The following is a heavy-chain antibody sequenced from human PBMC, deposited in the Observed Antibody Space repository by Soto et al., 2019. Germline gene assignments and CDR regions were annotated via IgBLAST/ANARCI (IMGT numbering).Heavy chain of an antibody. V-gene: IGHV1-18*01. CDR1: GYNFPTYG. J-gene: IGHJ5*02. CDR3: ARDPLKQQIGWFDP. D-gene: IGHD6-13*01. CDR2: INAYNGNR. Sequence: QAHLVQSGPEVKKPGASVKVSCKASGYNFPTYGINWVRQAPGKGLEWLGWINAYNGNRNYAQKLQGRVTMTTDTSTTTAYMELTSLRSDDTALYYCARDPLKQQIGWFDPWGQGTLVTVS.